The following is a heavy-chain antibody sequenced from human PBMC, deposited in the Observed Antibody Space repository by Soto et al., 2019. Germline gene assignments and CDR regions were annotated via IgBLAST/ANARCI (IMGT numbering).Heavy chain of an antibody. Sequence: SETLSLTCTVSGDSISSGGYHWSWIRQSPGKGLEWIGYIYNGGRTFYRPSLESRINMSLDATKNSYSLRLTSVTAADTAVYYCARAPVGMDSINFFDHWGQGILVTVSS. V-gene: IGHV4-30-4*01. CDR1: GDSISSGGYH. J-gene: IGHJ4*02. D-gene: IGHD2-8*01. CDR3: ARAPVGMDSINFFDH. CDR2: IYNGGRT.